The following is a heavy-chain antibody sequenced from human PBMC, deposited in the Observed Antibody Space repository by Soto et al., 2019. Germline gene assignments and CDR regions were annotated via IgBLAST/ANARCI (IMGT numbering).Heavy chain of an antibody. J-gene: IGHJ5*02. CDR3: ARVLSGNKEWFDP. V-gene: IGHV4-4*02. D-gene: IGHD3-10*01. CDR2: VFPDGST. Sequence: QVHLQESGPGLVKPWGTLSLTCAVSGVSVTAGNLWSWVRQSPGKGLEWIGEVFPDGSTNYNPSLKSRVTISLDKSQNHFSLILTSVTAADTALYYCARVLSGNKEWFDPCGQGTLVTVSS. CDR1: GVSVTAGNL.